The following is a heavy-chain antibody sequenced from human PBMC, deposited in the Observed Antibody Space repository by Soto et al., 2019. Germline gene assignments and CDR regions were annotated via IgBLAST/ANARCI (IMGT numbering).Heavy chain of an antibody. CDR1: GYTFTSYD. CDR3: ASDIIGYCSGGSCYSRDY. J-gene: IGHJ4*02. Sequence: SLKVSCKASGYTFTSYDINWVRQATGQGLEWMGWMNPNSGNTGYAQKFQGRVTMTRNTSISTAYMELSSLRSEDTAVYYCASDIIGYCSGGSCYSRDYWGQGTLVTVSS. D-gene: IGHD2-15*01. V-gene: IGHV1-8*01. CDR2: MNPNSGNT.